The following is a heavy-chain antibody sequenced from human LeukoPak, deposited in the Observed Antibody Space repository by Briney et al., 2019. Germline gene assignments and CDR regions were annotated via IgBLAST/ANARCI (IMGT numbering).Heavy chain of an antibody. CDR3: ARHNHFDPYFFDY. CDR1: GGSFSGYY. Sequence: SETLSLTCDAYGGSFSGYYWSWIRQPPGKGLEWIGEINHSGSTNYNPSLKSRVTISVDTSKNHFSLRLSSVTAADTAVYYCARHNHFDPYFFDYWGQGTLVTVSS. D-gene: IGHD3-9*01. CDR2: INHSGST. J-gene: IGHJ4*02. V-gene: IGHV4-34*01.